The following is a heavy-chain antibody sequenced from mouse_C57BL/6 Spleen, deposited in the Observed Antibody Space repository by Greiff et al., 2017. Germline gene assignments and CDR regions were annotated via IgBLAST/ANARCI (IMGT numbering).Heavy chain of an antibody. Sequence: QVHVKQSGAELVKPGASVKLSCKASGYTFTSYWMHWVKQRPGQGLEWIGMIHPNSGSTNYNEKFKSKATLTVDKSSSTAYMQLSSLTSEDSAVYYCARDAGIYDGYADYWGQGTTLTVSS. V-gene: IGHV1-64*01. CDR2: IHPNSGST. J-gene: IGHJ2*01. CDR3: ARDAGIYDGYADY. CDR1: GYTFTSYW. D-gene: IGHD2-3*01.